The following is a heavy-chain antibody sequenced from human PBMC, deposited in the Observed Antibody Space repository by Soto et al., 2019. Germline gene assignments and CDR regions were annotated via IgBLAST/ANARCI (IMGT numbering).Heavy chain of an antibody. CDR1: GFTFSDYY. J-gene: IGHJ6*02. V-gene: IGHV3-11*06. CDR2: ISSSSSYT. D-gene: IGHD6-13*01. Sequence: GGSLRLSCAASGFTFSDYYMSWIRQAPGKGLEWVSYISSSSSYTNYADSVKGRFTISRDNAKNSLYLQMNSLRAEDTAVYYCARDPLGYSSSRGGMDVWGQGTTVTVSS. CDR3: ARDPLGYSSSRGGMDV.